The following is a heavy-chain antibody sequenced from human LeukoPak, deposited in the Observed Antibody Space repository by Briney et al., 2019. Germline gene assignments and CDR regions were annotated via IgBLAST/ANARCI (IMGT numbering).Heavy chain of an antibody. CDR3: ARVFARSGEISGSYFYY. CDR1: GGTFSSYA. D-gene: IGHD1-26*01. Sequence: SVKVSCKASGGTFSSYAINWVRQAPGQGPEWMGGIIPIFGRANYAQKFQGRVTMTTDESTSTAYVELSSLRSEDTAVYYCARVFARSGEISGSYFYYWGQGTLVTVSS. V-gene: IGHV1-69*05. CDR2: IIPIFGRA. J-gene: IGHJ4*02.